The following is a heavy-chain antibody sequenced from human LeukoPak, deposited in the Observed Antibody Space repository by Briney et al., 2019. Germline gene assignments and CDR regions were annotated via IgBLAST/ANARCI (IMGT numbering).Heavy chain of an antibody. D-gene: IGHD4-23*01. CDR2: INPNSGGT. V-gene: IGHV1-2*02. Sequence: ASVKVSCKASGYTFTGYYMHWVRQAPGQGLEWMGWINPNSGGTNYAQKFQGRVTMTRDTSISTAYMELSRLRSDDTAAYYCARDLSSGDYGGYWGQGTLVTVSS. CDR1: GYTFTGYY. J-gene: IGHJ4*02. CDR3: ARDLSSGDYGGY.